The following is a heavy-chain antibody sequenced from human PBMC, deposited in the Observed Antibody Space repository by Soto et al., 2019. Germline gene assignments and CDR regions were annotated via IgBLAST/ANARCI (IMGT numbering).Heavy chain of an antibody. CDR2: ISGNGGST. D-gene: IGHD2-15*01. J-gene: IGHJ4*02. V-gene: IGHV3-23*01. Sequence: EVHLLDSGGGLAQPGGSLKLSCATSGFTFGNFAMSWVRQAPGEGLEWVSAISGNGGSTYYADSVKGRFTISRDNSKNTLYLQMNSLTAEDTAVYFCAKLRAKSHIAVPFDYWGQGSLVTVSS. CDR3: AKLRAKSHIAVPFDY. CDR1: GFTFGNFA.